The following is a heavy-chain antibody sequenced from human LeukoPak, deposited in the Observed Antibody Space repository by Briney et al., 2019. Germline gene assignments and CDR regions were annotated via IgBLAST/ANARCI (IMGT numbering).Heavy chain of an antibody. CDR2: IRSRAYGATT. CDR3: TRTRARYQLHGAFDI. Sequence: PGRFLRLFCTASGFTFGDYAMNWVRQAPGKGLEWVSFIRSRAYGATTEYAASVEGRFTISRDDSRNVAYLQMNNLKTEDTAVYYCTRTRARYQLHGAFDIWGQGTAVTVSS. V-gene: IGHV3-49*04. D-gene: IGHD2-2*01. CDR1: GFTFGDYA. J-gene: IGHJ3*02.